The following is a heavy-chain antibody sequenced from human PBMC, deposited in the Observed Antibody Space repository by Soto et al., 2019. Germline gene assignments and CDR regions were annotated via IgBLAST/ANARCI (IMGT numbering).Heavy chain of an antibody. Sequence: VGSLRLSSAASGFTFSSKSKKVVSHALVNVQERDSYISSSSGYRYYADSVSGRFTISRDNANNSLYLQMNSLRAEDTGVYYCARDGLEGVQLWAGYYYDYGMDVWGQGTTVTV. D-gene: IGHD5-18*01. CDR1: GFTFSSKS. CDR3: ARDGLEGVQLWAGYYYDYGMDV. CDR2: ISSSSGYR. J-gene: IGHJ6*02. V-gene: IGHV3-21*06.